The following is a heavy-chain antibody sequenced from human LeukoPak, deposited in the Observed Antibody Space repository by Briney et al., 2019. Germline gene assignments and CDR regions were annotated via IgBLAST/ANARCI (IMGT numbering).Heavy chain of an antibody. D-gene: IGHD5-18*01. CDR3: ARGGSDTALAHDY. V-gene: IGHV3-74*01. J-gene: IGHJ4*02. CDR2: INRDGSRT. CDR1: GFTFSNHW. Sequence: GGSLRLSCAASGFTFSNHWMHWVRQAPGKGLMWVSRINRDGSRTDYADSVKGRFTISRDDAQNPLYLQVNSLRAEDTAVYFCARGGSDTALAHDYWGQGTLVTVSS.